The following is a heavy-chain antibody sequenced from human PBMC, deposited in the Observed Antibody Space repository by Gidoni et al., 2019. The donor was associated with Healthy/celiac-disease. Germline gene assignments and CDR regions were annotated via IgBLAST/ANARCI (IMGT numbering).Heavy chain of an antibody. D-gene: IGHD6-19*01. CDR2: ISYDGSNK. CDR3: ARDGYSSGWYIGSRYYYGMDV. J-gene: IGHJ6*02. V-gene: IGHV3-30-3*01. Sequence: QVQLVESGGGVVQPGRSLRLSCAASGFTFSSYAMHWVRQAPGKGLEWVAVISYDGSNKDYADSVKGRFTISRDNSKNTLYLQMNSLRAEDTAVYYCARDGYSSGWYIGSRYYYGMDVWGQGTTVTVSS. CDR1: GFTFSSYA.